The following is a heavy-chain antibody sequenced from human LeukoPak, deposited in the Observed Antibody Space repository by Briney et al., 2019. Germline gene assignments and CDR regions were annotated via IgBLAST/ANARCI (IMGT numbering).Heavy chain of an antibody. D-gene: IGHD6-19*01. Sequence: AGGSLRLSCAASGFTFSSYWMCWVRQAPGKGLEWVSVIYSGGSTYYADSVKGRFTISRDNSKNTLYLQMNSLRAEDTAVYYCARGIGSGWYRYWGQGTLVTVSS. J-gene: IGHJ4*02. CDR2: IYSGGST. CDR3: ARGIGSGWYRY. V-gene: IGHV3-66*01. CDR1: GFTFSSYW.